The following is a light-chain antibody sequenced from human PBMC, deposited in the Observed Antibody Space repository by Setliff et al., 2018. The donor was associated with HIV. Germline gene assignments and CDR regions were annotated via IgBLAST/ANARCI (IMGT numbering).Light chain of an antibody. Sequence: QSALTQPASVSGSPGQSITISCTGTSSDVGGYNYVSWYQQHPGKAPKLMIYEVSKRPSGVSNRFSGSKSGHTASLTISXXQAEDEADYYCSSYTSSSTQVFGTGTKVTVL. CDR2: EVS. CDR1: SSDVGGYNY. J-gene: IGLJ1*01. CDR3: SSYTSSSTQV. V-gene: IGLV2-14*01.